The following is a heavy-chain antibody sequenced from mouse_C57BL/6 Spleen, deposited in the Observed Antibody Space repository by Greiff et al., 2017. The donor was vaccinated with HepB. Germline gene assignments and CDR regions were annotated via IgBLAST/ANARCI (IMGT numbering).Heavy chain of an antibody. J-gene: IGHJ1*03. D-gene: IGHD4-1*01. V-gene: IGHV7-3*01. CDR2: IRNKANGYTT. CDR3: ARSGTYWYFDV. CDR1: GFTFTDYY. Sequence: EVNVVESGGGLVQPGGSLSLSCAASGFTFTDYYMSWVRQPPGKALEWLGFIRNKANGYTTEYSASVKGRFTISRDNSQSILYLQMNALRAEDSATYYCARSGTYWYFDVWGTGTTVTVSS.